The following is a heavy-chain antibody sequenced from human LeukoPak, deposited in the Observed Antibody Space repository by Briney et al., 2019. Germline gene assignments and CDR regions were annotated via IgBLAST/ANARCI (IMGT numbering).Heavy chain of an antibody. D-gene: IGHD3-10*01. J-gene: IGHJ4*02. CDR3: AGYGSGSYYKAFDF. Sequence: SQTLSLTCTVSGDSISSSYWSWIRQPPGKGLEWIGYVYYTGSSYYNPSLKSRATTSIDMSKNQFSLKLTSMTAADTAVYYCAGYGSGSYYKAFDFWGQGILVTVSS. CDR1: GDSISSSY. V-gene: IGHV4-59*01. CDR2: VYYTGSS.